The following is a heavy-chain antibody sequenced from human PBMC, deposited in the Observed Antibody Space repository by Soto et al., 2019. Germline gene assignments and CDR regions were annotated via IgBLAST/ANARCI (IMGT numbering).Heavy chain of an antibody. CDR3: ASNSDYRFDF. V-gene: IGHV3-7*01. CDR2: IKPDGSKK. Sequence: EVQLVESGGGLVQPGKSLRLSCTASGFTFSSYWMSWVRQAPGKGLEWVANIKPDGSKKFYVDSVKGRFSISRDNAKNSLYLQLNSLRGDDTAMYYCASNSDYRFDFWGQGALVAVSS. CDR1: GFTFSSYW. D-gene: IGHD3-16*01. J-gene: IGHJ4*02.